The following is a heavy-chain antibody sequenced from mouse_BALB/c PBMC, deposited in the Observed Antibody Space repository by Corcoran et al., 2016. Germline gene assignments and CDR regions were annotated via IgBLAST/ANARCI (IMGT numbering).Heavy chain of an antibody. CDR3: AKEIAWFAY. J-gene: IGHJ3*01. CDR2: INTYTGEP. V-gene: IGHV9-3-1*01. CDR1: GYTFTNYG. Sequence: QIQLVQSGPELKKPGETVKISCKASGYTFTNYGMNWVKQAPGKGLKWVGWINTYTGEPTYADDFKGRFAFSLETSASTVYLQINNLKNEDTATYFCAKEIAWFAYWGQGTLVTVSA.